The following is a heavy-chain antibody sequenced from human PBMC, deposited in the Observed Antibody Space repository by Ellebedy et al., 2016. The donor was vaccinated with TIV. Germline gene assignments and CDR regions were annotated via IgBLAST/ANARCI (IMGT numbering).Heavy chain of an antibody. Sequence: SETLSLTCIVSGGSISSSGYYWTWIRQHPGKGLEWIGYIYYSGTTYYNPSLRSRVTISVDTSKNQFSLKLSSVTTADTAVYNCARYSVSYFDYWGQGTLVTVSS. CDR2: IYYSGTT. D-gene: IGHD2-21*01. J-gene: IGHJ4*02. V-gene: IGHV4-31*03. CDR3: ARYSVSYFDY. CDR1: GGSISSSGYY.